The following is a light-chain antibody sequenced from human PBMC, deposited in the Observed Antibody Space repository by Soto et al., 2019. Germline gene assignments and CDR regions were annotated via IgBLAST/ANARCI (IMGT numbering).Light chain of an antibody. CDR1: NSDVGGYNY. J-gene: IGLJ2*01. CDR2: DVS. CDR3: SSYTTSSPHVV. V-gene: IGLV2-14*01. Sequence: QSALTQPASVSGSPGQSITLSCTGNNSDVGGYNYVSWYQQHPGKAPKLMIYDVSNRPSGVSNRFSGSKSCNTASPTISRLQAEDDADYYRSSYTTSSPHVVFGGGTKLTVL.